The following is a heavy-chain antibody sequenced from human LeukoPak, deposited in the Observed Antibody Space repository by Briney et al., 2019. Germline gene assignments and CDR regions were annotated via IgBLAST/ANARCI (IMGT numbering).Heavy chain of an antibody. Sequence: ASVKVSCKASGYTFTSYAMHWVRQAPGQRLEWMGWINAGNGNTKYSQKFQGRVTITRDTSASTAYMELSSLRSEDTAVYYCARVLHYYDSSGYYLDYWGQGTLVTVSS. CDR1: GYTFTSYA. CDR2: INAGNGNT. CDR3: ARVLHYYDSSGYYLDY. J-gene: IGHJ4*02. D-gene: IGHD3-22*01. V-gene: IGHV1-3*01.